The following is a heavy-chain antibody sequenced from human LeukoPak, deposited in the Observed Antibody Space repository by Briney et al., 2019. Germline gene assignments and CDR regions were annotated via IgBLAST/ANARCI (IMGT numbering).Heavy chain of an antibody. CDR2: IIPIFGTA. CDR3: ARKRVRYYDSSGYFDY. V-gene: IGHV1-69*13. D-gene: IGHD3-22*01. Sequence: SVKVSCKASGYTFTSYAISWVRQAPGQGLEWMGGIIPIFGTANYAQKFQGRVTITADESTSTAYMELSSLRSEDTAVYYCARKRVRYYDSSGYFDYWGQGTLVTVSS. CDR1: GYTFTSYA. J-gene: IGHJ4*02.